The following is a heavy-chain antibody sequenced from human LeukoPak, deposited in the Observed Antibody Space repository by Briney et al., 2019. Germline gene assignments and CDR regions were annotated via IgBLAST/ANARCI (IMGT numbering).Heavy chain of an antibody. CDR3: ARDIVIVTLKGLD. Sequence: ASVKVSRKASGYSFSDYYMHWVRQAPGQGLEWMGWINPDRGVTNYPQKFQGRVSMTRDTAISTAYMELSSLRSDDTAVYYCARDIVIVTLKGLDWGQGTLVTVSS. J-gene: IGHJ4*02. CDR2: INPDRGVT. V-gene: IGHV1-2*02. CDR1: GYSFSDYY. D-gene: IGHD3-16*02.